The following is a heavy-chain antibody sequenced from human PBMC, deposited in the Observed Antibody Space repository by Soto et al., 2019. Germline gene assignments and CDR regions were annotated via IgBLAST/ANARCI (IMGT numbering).Heavy chain of an antibody. V-gene: IGHV4-59*01. J-gene: IGHJ6*02. CDR3: ARVGDFGVVVSSHNYYYYGMDV. Sequence: QVQLQESGPGLVKPSETLSLTCTVSGGSISSYYWSWIRQPPGKGLEWIGYIYYSGSTNYNPSLKSRVTISVDTSKNQFSLKLSSVTAADTAVYYCARVGDFGVVVSSHNYYYYGMDVWGQGTTVTVSS. CDR1: GGSISSYY. D-gene: IGHD3-3*01. CDR2: IYYSGST.